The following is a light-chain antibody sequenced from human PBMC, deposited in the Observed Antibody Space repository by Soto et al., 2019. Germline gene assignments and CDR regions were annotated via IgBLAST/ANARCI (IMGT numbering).Light chain of an antibody. J-gene: IGKJ4*01. CDR2: DAS. CDR1: QSVGRNY. Sequence: EIVLTRSPFTLSLSPGESATLSCRSSQSVGRNYLAWFQHKPDQAPRLLIYDASNRATGVPDRFSGSGSGTDFTLSVTRLEPEDFAVYYCHQYAVSPLTFGGGTKVDIK. V-gene: IGKV3-20*01. CDR3: HQYAVSPLT.